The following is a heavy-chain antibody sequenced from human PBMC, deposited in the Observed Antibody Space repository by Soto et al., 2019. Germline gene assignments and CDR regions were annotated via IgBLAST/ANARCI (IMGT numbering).Heavy chain of an antibody. CDR3: ARGSAPSDFSTVRNYYYYYMDV. CDR2: IWYDGSNK. Sequence: GGSLRLSCAASGFTFSSYGMHWVRQAPGKGLEWVAVIWYDGSNKYYADSVKGRFTISRDNSKNTLYLQMNSLRAEDTAVYYCARGSAPSDFSTVRNYYYYYMDVWGKGTTVTVSS. J-gene: IGHJ6*03. CDR1: GFTFSSYG. D-gene: IGHD3-3*01. V-gene: IGHV3-33*01.